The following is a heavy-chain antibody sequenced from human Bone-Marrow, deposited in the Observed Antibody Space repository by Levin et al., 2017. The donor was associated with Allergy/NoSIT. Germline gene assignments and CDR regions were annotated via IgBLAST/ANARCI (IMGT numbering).Heavy chain of an antibody. CDR1: GYTFTSYA. CDR3: ARDKVTDGDGSWYWFDP. V-gene: IGHV7-4-1*02. D-gene: IGHD6-13*01. J-gene: IGHJ5*02. Sequence: AASVKVSCKASGYTFTSYAMNWVRQAPGQGLEWMGWINTNTGNPTYAQGFTGRFVFSLDTSVSTAYLQISSLKAEDTAVYYCARDKVTDGDGSWYWFDPWGQGTLVTVSS. CDR2: INTNTGNP.